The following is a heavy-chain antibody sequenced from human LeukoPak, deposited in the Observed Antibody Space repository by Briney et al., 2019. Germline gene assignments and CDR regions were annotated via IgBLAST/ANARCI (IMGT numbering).Heavy chain of an antibody. Sequence: SETLSLTCAAYGGSFSGYYGSWIRQPPGKGLEWIGEINHSGSTNYNPSLKSRVTISVDTSKNQFSLKLSSVTAADTAVYYCAREGRYCSSTSCYWTFDYWGQGTLVTVSS. V-gene: IGHV4-34*01. CDR1: GGSFSGYY. CDR2: INHSGST. J-gene: IGHJ4*02. D-gene: IGHD2-2*01. CDR3: AREGRYCSSTSCYWTFDY.